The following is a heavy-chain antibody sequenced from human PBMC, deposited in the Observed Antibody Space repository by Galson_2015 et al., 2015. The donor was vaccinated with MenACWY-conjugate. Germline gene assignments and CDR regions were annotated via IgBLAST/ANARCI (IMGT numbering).Heavy chain of an antibody. Sequence: YPGDSDTRYSPSFQGQVTISADKSISTAYLQWSSLKASDTAMYYCAGGGNSGGSTQRPLVAFDIWGPGTMVTVSS. V-gene: IGHV5-51*01. CDR2: YPGDSDT. J-gene: IGHJ3*02. D-gene: IGHD1-26*01. CDR3: AGGGNSGGSTQRPLVAFDI.